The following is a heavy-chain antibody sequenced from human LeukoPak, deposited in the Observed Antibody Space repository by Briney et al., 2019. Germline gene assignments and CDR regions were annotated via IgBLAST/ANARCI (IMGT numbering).Heavy chain of an antibody. Sequence: SETLSLTCAVYGGSFSGYYWGWIRQPPGKGLEWIGSIYYSGSTYYNPSLKSRVTISVDTSKNQFSLKLSSVTAADTAVYYCARRDDYHYYYGMDVWGQGTTVTVSS. CDR3: ARRDDYHYYYGMDV. CDR1: GGSFSGYY. CDR2: IYYSGST. V-gene: IGHV4-39*01. J-gene: IGHJ6*02.